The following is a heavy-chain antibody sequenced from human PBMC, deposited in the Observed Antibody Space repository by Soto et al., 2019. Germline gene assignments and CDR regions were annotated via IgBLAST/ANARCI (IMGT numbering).Heavy chain of an antibody. J-gene: IGHJ4*02. CDR1: GYTFTSYA. V-gene: IGHV1-3*01. CDR3: ARILGLNYYDSSGYYPFDY. D-gene: IGHD3-22*01. Sequence: ASVKVSCKASGYTFTSYAMHWVRQAPGQRLEWMGWINAGNGNTKYSQKFQGRVTITRDTSARTAYMELSSLRSEDTAVYYCARILGLNYYDSSGYYPFDYWGQGNMVTVSS. CDR2: INAGNGNT.